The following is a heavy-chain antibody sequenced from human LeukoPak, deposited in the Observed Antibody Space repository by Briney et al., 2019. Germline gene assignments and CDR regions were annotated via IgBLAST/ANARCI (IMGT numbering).Heavy chain of an antibody. Sequence: SETLYLTCTVSGGSISSYYWSWIRQPPGKELEWIGYVFYSGSTNYNPSLKSRVTISVDTSKNQFSLKLSSVTAADTAVYYCARRMGSSWTFDYWGQGTLVTVSS. CDR3: ARRMGSSWTFDY. J-gene: IGHJ4*02. V-gene: IGHV4-59*01. CDR1: GGSISSYY. CDR2: VFYSGST. D-gene: IGHD6-13*01.